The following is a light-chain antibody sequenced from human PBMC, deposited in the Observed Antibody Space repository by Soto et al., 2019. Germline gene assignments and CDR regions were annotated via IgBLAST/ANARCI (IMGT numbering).Light chain of an antibody. V-gene: IGLV2-8*01. J-gene: IGLJ1*01. CDR1: SSDVGGYNY. CDR3: SSYAGSNNFV. Sequence: SALTQPPSPAGAPGQSVTISFTGNSSDVGGYNYVSWYQQHPGKAPKLMIYEVSKRPSGVPDRFSGSKSGNTASLTVSGLQAEDEADYYCSSYAGSNNFVFGTGTKVTVL. CDR2: EVS.